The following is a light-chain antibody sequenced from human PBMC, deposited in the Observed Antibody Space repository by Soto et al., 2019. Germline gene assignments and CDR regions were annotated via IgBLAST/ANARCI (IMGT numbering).Light chain of an antibody. CDR2: AAS. Sequence: DIQMTQSPSSLSASVGDRVTITCRASQGISNYLAWYQQKPGKVPKLLIYAASTLQSGVPSRFSGRGSGTDFTLAISRLQPEDVATYYWQKYNSAPWTFGQGTTVEIK. CDR1: QGISNY. J-gene: IGKJ1*01. CDR3: QKYNSAPWT. V-gene: IGKV1-27*01.